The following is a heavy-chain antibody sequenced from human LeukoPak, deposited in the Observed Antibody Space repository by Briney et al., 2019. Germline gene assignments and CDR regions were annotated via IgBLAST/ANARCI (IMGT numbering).Heavy chain of an antibody. CDR2: INAGNGNT. D-gene: IGHD2-21*01. Sequence: ASVKVSCKASGYTFTSYAMHWVRQAPGQRLEWMGWINAGNGNTKCSQKFQGRVTITRDTSASTAYMELSSLRSEDTAVYYCARSNAIGSRSYYYGMDVWGQGTTVTVSS. CDR3: ARSNAIGSRSYYYGMDV. V-gene: IGHV1-3*01. CDR1: GYTFTSYA. J-gene: IGHJ6*02.